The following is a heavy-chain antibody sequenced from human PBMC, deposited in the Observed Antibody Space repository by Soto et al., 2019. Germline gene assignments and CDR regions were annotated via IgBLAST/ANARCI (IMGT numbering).Heavy chain of an antibody. CDR3: AGGYLLPHFDY. CDR1: GGSINSGGYY. CDR2: IYYSGST. D-gene: IGHD2-2*01. V-gene: IGHV4-31*03. J-gene: IGHJ4*02. Sequence: QVQLQESGPGLVKPSQTLSLTCTVSGGSINSGGYYWSWIRQLPGKGLEWIGFIYYSGSTYYNPSLKIRLTMSVDTSKNQFSLNLSSVAAADTAVYYCAGGYLLPHFDYWGQGALVTVSS.